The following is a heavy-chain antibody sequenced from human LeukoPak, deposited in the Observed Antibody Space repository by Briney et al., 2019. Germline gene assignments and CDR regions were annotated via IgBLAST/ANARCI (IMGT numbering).Heavy chain of an antibody. Sequence: GESLKISCKGSGYSFTSYWIGWVRQMPGKGLEWMGIIYPGDSDTRYSPSFQGQVTISADKSISTAYLQWSSLKASDTAMYYCARAIVVVPAAPGWFDPWGQGTLVTASS. CDR3: ARAIVVVPAAPGWFDP. CDR1: GYSFTSYW. D-gene: IGHD2-2*01. CDR2: IYPGDSDT. J-gene: IGHJ5*02. V-gene: IGHV5-51*01.